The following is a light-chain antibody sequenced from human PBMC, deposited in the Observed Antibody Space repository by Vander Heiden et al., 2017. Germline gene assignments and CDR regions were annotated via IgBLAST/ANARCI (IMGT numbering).Light chain of an antibody. CDR2: SNN. V-gene: IGLV1-44*01. CDR1: SSNIGSNT. CDR3: AAWDDSLNGWV. J-gene: IGLJ3*02. Sequence: QSVLTQPPSASGTPGQRVTISCSGSSSNIGSNTVNWYQQLPGTAPKPLIYSNNQRPSGVPDRFSGSKSGTSASLAISGLQSEDEADYDCAAWDDSLNGWVFGGGTKLTVL.